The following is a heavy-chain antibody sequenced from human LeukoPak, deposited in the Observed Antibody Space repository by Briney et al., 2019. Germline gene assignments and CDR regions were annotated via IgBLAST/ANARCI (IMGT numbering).Heavy chain of an antibody. Sequence: ASVKVSCKASGGTFSSYAISWVRQAPGQGLEWMGWISAYNGNTNYAQKLQGRVTMTTDTSTSTAYMELRSLRSDDTAVYYCARDHCSSTSCYPALYYYYGMDVWGQGTTVTVSS. J-gene: IGHJ6*02. CDR3: ARDHCSSTSCYPALYYYYGMDV. CDR2: ISAYNGNT. V-gene: IGHV1-18*01. CDR1: GGTFSSYA. D-gene: IGHD2-2*01.